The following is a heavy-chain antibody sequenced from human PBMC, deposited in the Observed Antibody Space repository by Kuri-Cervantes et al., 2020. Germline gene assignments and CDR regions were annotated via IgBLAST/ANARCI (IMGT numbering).Heavy chain of an antibody. D-gene: IGHD2-21*02. Sequence: ASVKVSCKASGYTFTSYDINWVRQATGQGLGWMGWMNPNSGNTGYAQKFQGRVTMTRNTSISTAYMELSSLRSEDTAVYYCARDPCGGDCYSGDAFDIWGQGTMVTVSS. CDR2: MNPNSGNT. V-gene: IGHV1-8*01. CDR1: GYTFTSYD. J-gene: IGHJ3*02. CDR3: ARDPCGGDCYSGDAFDI.